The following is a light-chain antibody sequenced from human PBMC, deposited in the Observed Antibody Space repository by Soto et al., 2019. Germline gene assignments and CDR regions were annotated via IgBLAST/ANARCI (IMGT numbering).Light chain of an antibody. CDR3: CSFTSNRIYV. V-gene: IGLV2-14*03. CDR2: GVT. Sequence: QSVLTQPTSVSGSPGQSITISCTGNHNDIGTYDYVSWYQQHPGRAPRLLIHGVTTRPSGISGRFSASKSGLTASLTISGLQPEDEADYYCCSFTSNRIYVFGPGPKVTVL. CDR1: HNDIGTYDY. J-gene: IGLJ1*01.